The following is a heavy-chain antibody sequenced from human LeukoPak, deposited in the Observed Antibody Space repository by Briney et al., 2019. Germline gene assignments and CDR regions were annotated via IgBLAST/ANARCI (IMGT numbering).Heavy chain of an antibody. CDR1: GFTVSSNY. V-gene: IGHV3-66*02. Sequence: GGSLRLSCAASGFTVSSNYMSWVRQAPGKGLEWVSVIYSGGSTYYADSVKGRFTISRDNSKNTLYLQMNSLRAEDSAVYYCARAWQRYFDYWGQGTLVTVSS. CDR3: ARAWQRYFDY. D-gene: IGHD5-24*01. CDR2: IYSGGST. J-gene: IGHJ4*02.